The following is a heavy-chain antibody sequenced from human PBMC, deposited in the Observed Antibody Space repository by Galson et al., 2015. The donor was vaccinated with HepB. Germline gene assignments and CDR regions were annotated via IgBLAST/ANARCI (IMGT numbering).Heavy chain of an antibody. Sequence: SLRLSCAASGFTLNTYAMNWVRQAPGKGLEWVSGISGTGYSTYYADSVKGRFTISTDNSKNTMYLQMSSLRAEDTAIYYCARDGYNWCAFDPWGQGLLVTVSA. J-gene: IGHJ5*02. CDR3: ARDGYNWCAFDP. CDR1: GFTLNTYA. CDR2: ISGTGYST. D-gene: IGHD5-24*01. V-gene: IGHV3-23*01.